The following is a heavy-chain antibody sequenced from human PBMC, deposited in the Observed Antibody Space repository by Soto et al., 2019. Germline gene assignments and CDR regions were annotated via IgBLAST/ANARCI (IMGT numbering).Heavy chain of an antibody. V-gene: IGHV3-23*01. D-gene: IGHD6-13*01. J-gene: IGHJ4*02. CDR1: GFTFSSYA. Sequence: PGGSLRLSCAASGFTFSSYAMSWVRQAPGKGLEWVSAISGSGGSTYYADSVKGRFTISRDNSKNTLYLQMNSLRAEDTAVYYCAKAPSGPPYSSSWYYFDYWGQGTLVTVSS. CDR2: ISGSGGST. CDR3: AKAPSGPPYSSSWYYFDY.